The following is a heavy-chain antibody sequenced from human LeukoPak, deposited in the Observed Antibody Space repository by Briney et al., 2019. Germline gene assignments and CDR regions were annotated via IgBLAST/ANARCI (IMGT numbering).Heavy chain of an antibody. Sequence: PGGSLRLSCAASGFNLRDYWMHWVRQAPGKGLVWVSHLGTDGTYTNYADSVKGRFTISRDNAMNTLYLQMDSLRAEDTAFYYCVRDPSNSGNWFDLWGQGTLVTVSS. CDR2: LGTDGTYT. D-gene: IGHD4-11*01. CDR3: VRDPSNSGNWFDL. CDR1: GFNLRDYW. J-gene: IGHJ5*02. V-gene: IGHV3-74*01.